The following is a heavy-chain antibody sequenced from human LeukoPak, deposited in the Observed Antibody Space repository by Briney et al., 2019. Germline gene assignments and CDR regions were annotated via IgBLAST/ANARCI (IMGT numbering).Heavy chain of an antibody. V-gene: IGHV3-74*01. CDR2: INGDGIST. Sequence: PGGSLRRSCAASGFTFSTYFMHWVRQAPGKGLVWVSRINGDGISTTYADSVMGRFTISRDNAKNTLYLQMNSLRAEDTAVYYCAREHCGPDYWGQGTLVTVSS. D-gene: IGHD2-21*02. CDR3: AREHCGPDY. J-gene: IGHJ4*02. CDR1: GFTFSTYF.